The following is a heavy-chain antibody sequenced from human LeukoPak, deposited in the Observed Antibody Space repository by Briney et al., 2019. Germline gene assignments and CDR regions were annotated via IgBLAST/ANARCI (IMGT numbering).Heavy chain of an antibody. Sequence: GGSLRLSCTASGFTFSRYLMTWVRQAPGKGLEWVANIKEDGSAKYYVDSMKGRFTISRDNAKNSLYLQINSLRAEDTAVYYCARDSPGYGGYSYWGQGILVTVSS. CDR3: ARDSPGYGGYSY. D-gene: IGHD5-12*01. V-gene: IGHV3-7*04. CDR1: GFTFSRYL. CDR2: IKEDGSAK. J-gene: IGHJ4*02.